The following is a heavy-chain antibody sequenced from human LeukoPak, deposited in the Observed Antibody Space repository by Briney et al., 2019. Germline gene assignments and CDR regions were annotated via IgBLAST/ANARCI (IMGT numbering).Heavy chain of an antibody. D-gene: IGHD4-17*01. CDR1: GYTFTSYG. CDR2: ISAHNGNT. CDR3: ARDRAPTVTTNWFDP. Sequence: GASVKVSCKASGYTFTSYGISWVRQAPGQGLEWMGWISAHNGNTNYAQKLQGRVTMTTDTSTSTAYMELRSLRSDDTAVYYCARDRAPTVTTNWFDPWGQGTLVTVSS. J-gene: IGHJ5*02. V-gene: IGHV1-18*01.